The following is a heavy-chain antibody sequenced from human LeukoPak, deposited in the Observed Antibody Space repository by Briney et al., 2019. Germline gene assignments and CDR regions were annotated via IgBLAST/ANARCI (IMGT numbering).Heavy chain of an antibody. CDR3: STDSSRIDY. V-gene: IGHV3-15*01. Sequence: GGSLRLSCAASGFTFSNACMSWVRQAPGKGLEWVGRIKSKTDGGTTDYAAPVRCRFTISRDDSKNTLYLQMNSLKTEDTAVYYCSTDSSRIDYWGQGTLVTVSS. CDR1: GFTFSNAC. J-gene: IGHJ4*02. CDR2: IKSKTDGGTT. D-gene: IGHD2-15*01.